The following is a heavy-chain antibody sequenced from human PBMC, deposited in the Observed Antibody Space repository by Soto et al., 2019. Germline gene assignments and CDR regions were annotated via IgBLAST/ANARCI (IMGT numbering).Heavy chain of an antibody. D-gene: IGHD6-19*01. CDR1: GFTFSSYS. CDR3: ARVGQQWLSGWVDY. CDR2: ISSSSSYI. J-gene: IGHJ4*02. V-gene: IGHV3-21*01. Sequence: GGSLRLSCAASGFTFSSYSMNWVRQAPGKGLEWVSSISSSSSYIYYADSVKGRFTISRDNAKNSLYLQMNSLRAEDTAVYYCARVGQQWLSGWVDYWGPGTLVTVSS.